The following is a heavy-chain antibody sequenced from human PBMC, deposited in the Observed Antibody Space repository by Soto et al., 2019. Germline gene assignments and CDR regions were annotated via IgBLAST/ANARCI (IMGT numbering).Heavy chain of an antibody. V-gene: IGHV4-34*01. CDR2: INHSGST. Sequence: PSEPLSLARAVCDESFSGYSWSWNRQPPGKGLEWIGEINHSGSTNYNPSLKSRVTISVDTSKNQFSLKLSSVTAVDTAVYYCARTLQDYGMDVWGQGTTVTVSS. CDR3: ARTLQDYGMDV. J-gene: IGHJ6*02. CDR1: DESFSGYS.